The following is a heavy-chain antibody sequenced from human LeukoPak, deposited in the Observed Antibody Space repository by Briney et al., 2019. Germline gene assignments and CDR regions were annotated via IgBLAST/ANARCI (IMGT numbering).Heavy chain of an antibody. CDR3: ARDSGSSWFDP. Sequence: NTSETLSLTCTVSGGSISSYYWSWIRQPPGKGLEWIGYIYYSGNSNYNPSLKSRVTISVDTSKNQFSLKLSSVTAADTAVYYCARDSGSSWFDPWGQGTLVTVSS. J-gene: IGHJ5*02. CDR2: IYYSGNS. V-gene: IGHV4-59*01. CDR1: GGSISSYY. D-gene: IGHD6-13*01.